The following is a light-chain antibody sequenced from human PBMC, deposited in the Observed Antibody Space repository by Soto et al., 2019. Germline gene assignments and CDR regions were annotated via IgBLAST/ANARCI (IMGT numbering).Light chain of an antibody. Sequence: EIVMTQSPATLSVPPGERATLSCRASQSVSTNFAWYQQKPGQAPRLLIYGASTRATAVPARFTASGSGTEFTLTISSLQSEDFAVYFCQQYTDWPITFGQGTRLEIK. CDR2: GAS. V-gene: IGKV3-15*01. J-gene: IGKJ5*01. CDR3: QQYTDWPIT. CDR1: QSVSTN.